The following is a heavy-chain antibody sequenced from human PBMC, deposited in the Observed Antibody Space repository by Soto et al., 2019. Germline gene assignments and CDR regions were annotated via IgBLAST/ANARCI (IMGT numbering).Heavy chain of an antibody. Sequence: EVQLLESGGGLVLPGESLRLSCAASGFTFSTYAMSWVRQAPGKGLEWVSAIGDSGGTAFHADPVKGRFTISRENSKSTLYLQMSGLRAEDTAVYYCAKDGCSSTSCYHFDSWGQGTLVTVSS. J-gene: IGHJ4*02. V-gene: IGHV3-23*01. CDR3: AKDGCSSTSCYHFDS. D-gene: IGHD2-2*01. CDR1: GFTFSTYA. CDR2: IGDSGGTA.